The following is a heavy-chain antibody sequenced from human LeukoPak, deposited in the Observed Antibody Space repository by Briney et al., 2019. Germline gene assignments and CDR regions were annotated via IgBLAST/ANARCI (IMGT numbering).Heavy chain of an antibody. CDR3: ARGGDIVVVPAAENWFDP. CDR1: GYTFTSYG. CDR2: ISAYNGNT. V-gene: IGHV1-18*01. J-gene: IGHJ5*02. Sequence: GASVKVSCKASGYTFTSYGISWVRQAPGQGLEWMGWISAYNGNTNYAQRLQGRVTMTTDTSTSTAYMELRSLRSDDTAVYYCARGGDIVVVPAAENWFDPWGQGTLVTVSS. D-gene: IGHD2-2*01.